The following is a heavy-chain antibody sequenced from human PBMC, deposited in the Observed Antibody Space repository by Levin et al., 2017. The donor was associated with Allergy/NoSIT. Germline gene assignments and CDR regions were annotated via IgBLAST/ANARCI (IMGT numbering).Heavy chain of an antibody. CDR1: GDSISNGGYY. CDR2: SYYTGNT. Sequence: LRLSCTLSGDSISNGGYYWSWIRQYPGRGLEWIGYSYYTGNTYYNSSLESRVTISVDTSKNQFSLNLRSATAADTAVYYCARRARKGYVFQHWGQGTAVTDSS. CDR3: ARRARKGYVFQH. J-gene: IGHJ1*01. V-gene: IGHV4-31*03. D-gene: IGHD3-16*01.